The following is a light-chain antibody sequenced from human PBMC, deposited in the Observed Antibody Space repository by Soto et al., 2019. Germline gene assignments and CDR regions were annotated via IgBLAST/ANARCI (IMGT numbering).Light chain of an antibody. CDR2: EVS. V-gene: IGKV2D-29*01. CDR1: QSLLYSDGKTY. J-gene: IGKJ4*01. CDR3: MQSVQLPLT. Sequence: DIVMTQTPLSLSVTPGQPASISCKSSQSLLYSDGKTYLSWYLQKPGQPPHLLIYEVSNRFPGVPERFSGSGSGTDFTLRISRVEAEDFGVYYCMQSVQLPLTFGGGTKVDIK.